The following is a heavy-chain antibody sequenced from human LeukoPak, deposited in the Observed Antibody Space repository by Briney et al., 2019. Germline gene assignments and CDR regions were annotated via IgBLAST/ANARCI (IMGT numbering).Heavy chain of an antibody. Sequence: GGSMRLSCAASGFTFSSYNMNWVRQAPGKGLEWVSSISGSSSHIYYADSVKGRFTISRDNAKNSLYLQMNSLRAEDTAVYYCARDALTGFDIWGQGTTVTVSS. CDR1: GFTFSSYN. CDR2: ISGSSSHI. D-gene: IGHD3-9*01. V-gene: IGHV3-21*01. J-gene: IGHJ3*02. CDR3: ARDALTGFDI.